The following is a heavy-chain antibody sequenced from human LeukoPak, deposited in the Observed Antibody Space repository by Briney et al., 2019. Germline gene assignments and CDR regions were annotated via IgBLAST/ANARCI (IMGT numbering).Heavy chain of an antibody. V-gene: IGHV3-23*01. Sequence: GSLRLSCAASGFTFSSYAMSWVRQAPGKGLEWVSAISGSGGSTYYADSVKGRFTISRDNSKNTLYLQMNSLRAEDTAVYYCAKQGRNYEVRDYWGQGTLVTVSS. CDR3: AKQGRNYEVRDY. CDR2: ISGSGGST. J-gene: IGHJ4*02. CDR1: GFTFSSYA. D-gene: IGHD1-7*01.